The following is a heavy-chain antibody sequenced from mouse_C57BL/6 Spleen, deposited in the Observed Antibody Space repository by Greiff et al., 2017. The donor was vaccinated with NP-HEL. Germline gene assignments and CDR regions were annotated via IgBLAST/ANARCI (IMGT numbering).Heavy chain of an antibody. D-gene: IGHD2-2*01. CDR2: INPGSGGT. V-gene: IGHV1-54*01. J-gene: IGHJ1*03. CDR3: ARRLGRGYFDV. CDR1: GYAFTNYL. Sequence: VQLQQSGAELVRPGTSVKVSCKASGYAFTNYLIEWVKQRPGQGLEWIGVINPGSGGTNYNEKFKGKATLTADKSSSTAYMQLSSLTSEDSAVYFCARRLGRGYFDVWGTGTTVTVSS.